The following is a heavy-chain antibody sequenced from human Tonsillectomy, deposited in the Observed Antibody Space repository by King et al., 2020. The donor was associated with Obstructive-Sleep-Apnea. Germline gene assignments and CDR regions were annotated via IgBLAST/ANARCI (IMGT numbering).Heavy chain of an antibody. CDR2: INHSGSS. CDR1: GGSFSGYY. D-gene: IGHD1-26*01. J-gene: IGHJ6*02. Sequence: VQLQQWGAGLLKPSETLSLTCAVYGGSFSGYYWTWIRQPPGKGLEWIGEINHSGSSNYNPSLRSRVTVSVDTSNNQFSLKGRAVTASDTAVYYCARGQYNRGAYRGTFYYYHGLDVWGQGTPVTVSS. CDR3: ARGQYNRGAYRGTFYYYHGLDV. V-gene: IGHV4-34*01.